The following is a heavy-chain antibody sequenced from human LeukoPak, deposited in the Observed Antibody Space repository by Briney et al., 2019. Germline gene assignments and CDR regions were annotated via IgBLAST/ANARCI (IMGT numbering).Heavy chain of an antibody. CDR3: AREAYSGYDLGDAFDI. Sequence: GRSLRLSCGASGFTFSSYAMHWVRQAPGKGLEWVAVISYDGSNKYYADSVKGRFTISRDNSKNTLYLQMNSLRAEDTAVYYCAREAYSGYDLGDAFDIWGQGTMVTVSS. CDR1: GFTFSSYA. D-gene: IGHD5-12*01. V-gene: IGHV3-30-3*01. J-gene: IGHJ3*02. CDR2: ISYDGSNK.